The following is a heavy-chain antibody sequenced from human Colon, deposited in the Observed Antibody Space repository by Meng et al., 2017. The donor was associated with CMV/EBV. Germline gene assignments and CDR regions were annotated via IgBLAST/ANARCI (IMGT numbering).Heavy chain of an antibody. D-gene: IGHD1-14*01. CDR3: VRDKSNRLDF. J-gene: IGHJ4*02. V-gene: IGHV4-59*01. CDR2: IYYKGGNGGT. Sequence: QGQLQESGQGLLKPSENLSLTCIVSGGSISGYYWNWIRQSPGKGLEWIGYIYYKGGNGGTYYNPSLKSRVTMSVDTSKNQFSLKMTSVTAADTAVYYCVRDKSNRLDFWGQGTLVTVSS. CDR1: GGSISGYY.